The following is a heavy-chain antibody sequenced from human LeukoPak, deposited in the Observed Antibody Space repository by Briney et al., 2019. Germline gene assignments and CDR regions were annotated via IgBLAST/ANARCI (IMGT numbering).Heavy chain of an antibody. D-gene: IGHD5-24*01. V-gene: IGHV4-34*01. CDR1: GGSFSGYY. J-gene: IGHJ4*02. Sequence: KPSETLSLTCAVYGGSFSGYYWRWIRQPPGKGLEWIGEINHSGSTNYNPSLKSRVTISVDTSKNQFSLSLTSVTAADTPLYHSARDRSLLDDYNSYYFDFWGQGTLVTVSS. CDR3: ARDRSLLDDYNSYYFDF. CDR2: INHSGST.